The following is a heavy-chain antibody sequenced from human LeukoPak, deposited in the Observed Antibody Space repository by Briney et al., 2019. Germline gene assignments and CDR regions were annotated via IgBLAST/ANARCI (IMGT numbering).Heavy chain of an antibody. D-gene: IGHD2-8*01. CDR3: AREGDCTNGVCSDAFDI. V-gene: IGHV4-59*01. CDR1: GGSISSYY. J-gene: IGHJ3*02. CDR2: IYYSGST. Sequence: PSETLSLTCTVSGGSISSYYWSWLRQPPGKGLEWIGYIYYSGSTNYNPSLKSRVTISVDTSKNQFSLKLSSVTAADTAVYYCAREGDCTNGVCSDAFDIWGQGTMVTVSS.